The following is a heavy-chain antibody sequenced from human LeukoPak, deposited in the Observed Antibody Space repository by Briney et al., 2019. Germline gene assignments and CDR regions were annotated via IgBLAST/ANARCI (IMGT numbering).Heavy chain of an antibody. Sequence: GGSLRLSCAASGFTFSNYAMHWVRQAPGKGLEWVSYISSSSGTIYYADSVKGRFTISRDNAKNSLYLQMNSLRDEDTAVYYCARDRVVVTAVHYSDYWGQGSLVTVSS. D-gene: IGHD2-21*02. CDR3: ARDRVVVTAVHYSDY. V-gene: IGHV3-48*02. J-gene: IGHJ4*02. CDR1: GFTFSNYA. CDR2: ISSSSGTI.